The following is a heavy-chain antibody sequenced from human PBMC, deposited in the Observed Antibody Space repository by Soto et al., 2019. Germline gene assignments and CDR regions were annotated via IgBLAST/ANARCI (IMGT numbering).Heavy chain of an antibody. V-gene: IGHV1-2*02. CDR1: GYTFTGYY. J-gene: IGHJ5*02. Sequence: PSVKVSCKAYGYTFTGYYMHWVRQAPGKGLEWMGWINPNSGGTNYAQKFQGRVTMTRDTSISTAYMELSRLRSDDTAVYYCARSGVLYYDFWSGYYTGTENGWFDPWGQGTLVTVSS. D-gene: IGHD3-3*01. CDR2: INPNSGGT. CDR3: ARSGVLYYDFWSGYYTGTENGWFDP.